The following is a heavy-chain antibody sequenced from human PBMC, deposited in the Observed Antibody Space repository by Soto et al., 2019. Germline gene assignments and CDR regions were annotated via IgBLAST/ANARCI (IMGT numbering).Heavy chain of an antibody. J-gene: IGHJ4*02. D-gene: IGHD6-19*01. CDR3: ARSIAVSTSDY. Sequence: GGSLRLSCAASGFTFSSYSMNWVRQAPGKGLEWVSSISSSSSYRYYEDSVKGRFTISRDNAKNSLYLKMNSLRAEDTAVYYCARSIAVSTSDYWGQGTLVTVSS. V-gene: IGHV3-21*01. CDR2: ISSSSSYR. CDR1: GFTFSSYS.